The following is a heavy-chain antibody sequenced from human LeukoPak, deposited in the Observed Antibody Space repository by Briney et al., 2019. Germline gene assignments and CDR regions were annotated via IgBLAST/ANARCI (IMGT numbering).Heavy chain of an antibody. CDR1: GGTFSSYV. CDR3: ATREGRYWYFDL. J-gene: IGHJ2*01. D-gene: IGHD5-24*01. CDR2: ILPIFGTA. Sequence: SVKVSCKASGGTFSSYVINWVRQAPGQGLEWMGGILPIFGTAIYAQHFQGRLTITADESTNSAYMELNRLRSDDTAVYYCATREGRYWYFDLWGRGTLVTVSS. V-gene: IGHV1-69*13.